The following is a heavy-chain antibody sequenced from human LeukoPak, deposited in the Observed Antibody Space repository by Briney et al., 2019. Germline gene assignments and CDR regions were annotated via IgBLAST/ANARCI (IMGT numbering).Heavy chain of an antibody. Sequence: PSETLSLACTVSGGSISSYYWSWIRQPPGKGLEWIAYIYYSGSTNYNPSLKSRVTISVDTSKNQFSLKLTSVTAADTAVYYCATGLQSSWYRPYFDYWGQGTLVTVSS. CDR3: ATGLQSSWYRPYFDY. V-gene: IGHV4-59*01. D-gene: IGHD6-13*01. J-gene: IGHJ4*02. CDR2: IYYSGST. CDR1: GGSISSYY.